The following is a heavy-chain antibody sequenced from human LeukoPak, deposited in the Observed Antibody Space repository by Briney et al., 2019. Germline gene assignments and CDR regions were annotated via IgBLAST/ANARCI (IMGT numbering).Heavy chain of an antibody. CDR3: TSETNYYDSSGYYSPFDY. CDR1: GFTFSSYG. V-gene: IGHV3-15*07. Sequence: PGRSLRLSCAASGFTFSSYGMHWVRQAPGKGLEWVGRIKSKPDGGTTDYAAPVKGRFTISRDDSKNTLYLQMNSLKTEDTAVYYCTSETNYYDSSGYYSPFDYWGQGTLVTVSS. J-gene: IGHJ4*02. D-gene: IGHD3-22*01. CDR2: IKSKPDGGTT.